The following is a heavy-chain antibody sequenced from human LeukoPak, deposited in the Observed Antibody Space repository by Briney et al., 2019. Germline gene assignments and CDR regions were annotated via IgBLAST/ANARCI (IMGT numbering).Heavy chain of an antibody. D-gene: IGHD2-15*01. CDR2: IRYDGSNK. V-gene: IGHV3-30*02. Sequence: GGSLRPSCAASGFTFSSYGMHWVRQAPGKGLEWVAFIRYDGSNKYYADSVKGRFTISRDNSKNTLYLQMNSLRAVDTAVYYCAKDLLGYCSGGSCYSLGYWGQGTLVTVSS. CDR3: AKDLLGYCSGGSCYSLGY. J-gene: IGHJ4*02. CDR1: GFTFSSYG.